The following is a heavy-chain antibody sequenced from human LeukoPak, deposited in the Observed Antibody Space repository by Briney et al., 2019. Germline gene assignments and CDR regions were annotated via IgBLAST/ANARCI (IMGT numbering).Heavy chain of an antibody. Sequence: ASVKVSCKASGYTFTSHDINWVRQATGQGLEWMGWMNPNSGNTGYAQKFQGRVTMTRNTSISTAYMELSSLRSEDTAVYYCARGPLYYDILTGYSHNWFDPWGQGTLVTVSS. V-gene: IGHV1-8*01. CDR2: MNPNSGNT. CDR1: GYTFTSHD. D-gene: IGHD3-9*01. CDR3: ARGPLYYDILTGYSHNWFDP. J-gene: IGHJ5*02.